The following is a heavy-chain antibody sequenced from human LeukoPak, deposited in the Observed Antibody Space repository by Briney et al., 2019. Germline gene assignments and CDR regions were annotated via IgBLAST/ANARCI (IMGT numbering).Heavy chain of an antibody. J-gene: IGHJ4*02. Sequence: SETLSLTCTVSGGSISSYYWSWIRQPPGKGLEWIGYIYYSGSTNYNPSLKSRVTISVDTSKNQFSLKLSSVTAADTAVYYCARVEESGGSCYFDYWGQGTLVTVSS. V-gene: IGHV4-59*01. CDR1: GGSISSYY. D-gene: IGHD2-15*01. CDR3: ARVEESGGSCYFDY. CDR2: IYYSGST.